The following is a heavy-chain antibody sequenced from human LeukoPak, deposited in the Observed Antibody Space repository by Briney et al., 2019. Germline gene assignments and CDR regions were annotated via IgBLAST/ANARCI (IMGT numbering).Heavy chain of an antibody. CDR3: ARDDYGGNWFDP. V-gene: IGHV1-18*01. CDR1: GYTFTSYG. J-gene: IGHJ5*02. CDR2: ISAYNGNT. D-gene: IGHD4-23*01. Sequence: ASVKVPCKASGYTFTSYGISWVRQAPGQGLEWMGWISAYNGNTNYAQKLQGRVTMTTDTSTSTAYMELRSLRSDDTAVYYCARDDYGGNWFDPWGQGTLVTVSS.